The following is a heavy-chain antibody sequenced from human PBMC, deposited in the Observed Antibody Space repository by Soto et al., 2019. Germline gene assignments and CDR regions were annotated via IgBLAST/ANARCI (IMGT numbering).Heavy chain of an antibody. V-gene: IGHV4-59*08. CDR3: ARHGQWLVTGYFYYGMDV. CDR2: IYYSGST. J-gene: IGHJ6*02. D-gene: IGHD6-19*01. Sequence: PSETLSLTCTVSGGSISSYYWSWIRQPPGKGLEWIGYIYYSGSTNYNPSLKSRVTISVDTSKNQFSLKLSSVTAADTAAYYCARHGQWLVTGYFYYGMDVWGQGTTVTVSS. CDR1: GGSISSYY.